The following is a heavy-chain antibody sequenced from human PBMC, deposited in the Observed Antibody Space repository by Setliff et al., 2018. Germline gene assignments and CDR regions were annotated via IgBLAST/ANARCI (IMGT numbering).Heavy chain of an antibody. J-gene: IGHJ4*02. D-gene: IGHD6-19*01. Sequence: GGSLRLSCAASGFTFSASTMNWVRQAPGKGLEWVSSISGSSSNFIYYADSVKGRFTISRDNAKNSLYLQMNSLRAEDTAVYYCARVRSSLVVAGSADYWGQGTLVTVSS. CDR1: GFTFSAST. CDR3: ARVRSSLVVAGSADY. V-gene: IGHV3-21*01. CDR2: ISGSSSNFI.